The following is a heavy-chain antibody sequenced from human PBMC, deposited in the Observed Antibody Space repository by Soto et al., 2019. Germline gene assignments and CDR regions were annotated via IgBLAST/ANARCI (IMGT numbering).Heavy chain of an antibody. D-gene: IGHD3-10*01. V-gene: IGHV3-7*02. Sequence: EVQLVESGGGLVQPGGSLRLSCAASGFTFSSYWMSWVRQAPGKGLEWVANIKPDGSEKDYVDSVKGRFTISRDNAKXXXXXXXXXXXXXXXXXXYCARNGRWGHGTFVTVSS. CDR3: ARNGR. J-gene: IGHJ4*01. CDR1: GFTFSSYW. CDR2: IKPDGSEK.